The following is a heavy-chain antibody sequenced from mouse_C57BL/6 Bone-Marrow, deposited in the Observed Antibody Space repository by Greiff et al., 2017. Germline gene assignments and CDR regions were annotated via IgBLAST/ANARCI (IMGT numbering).Heavy chain of an antibody. CDR2: IDPSDSYT. CDR1: GYTFTSYW. J-gene: IGHJ3*01. Sequence: VQLQQPGAELVKPGASVKLSCKASGYTFTSYWMQWVKQRPGQGLEWIGEIDPSDSYTNYNQKFKGKATLTGDTSSSPAYMQLSSLTSEDSAVYYCAREGAYYSNAWFAYWGQGTLVTVSA. CDR3: AREGAYYSNAWFAY. V-gene: IGHV1-50*01. D-gene: IGHD2-5*01.